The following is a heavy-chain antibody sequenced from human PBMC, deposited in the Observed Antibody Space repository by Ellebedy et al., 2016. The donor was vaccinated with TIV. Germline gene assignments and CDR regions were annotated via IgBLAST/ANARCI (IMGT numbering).Heavy chain of an antibody. CDR1: GGSISSSSYY. CDR2: IYYSGST. J-gene: IGHJ4*02. V-gene: IGHV4-39*01. D-gene: IGHD3-10*01. Sequence: MPSETLSLTCTVSGGSISSSSYYWGWIRQPPGKGLVWIGSIYYSGSTYYNPSLKSRVTISVDTSKNQFSLKLSSVTAADTAVYYCVHYYGSGSWSPPVPLEDYWGQGTLVTVSS. CDR3: VHYYGSGSWSPPVPLEDY.